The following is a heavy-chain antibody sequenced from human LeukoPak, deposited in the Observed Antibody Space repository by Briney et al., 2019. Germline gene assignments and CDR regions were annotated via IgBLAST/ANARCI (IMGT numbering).Heavy chain of an antibody. CDR1: GFTFSNAW. J-gene: IGHJ4*02. D-gene: IGHD3-10*01. Sequence: GGSLRLSCAASGFTFSNAWMSLVRQAPGKGLEWVGRIKSKTDGGTTDYAAPVKGRFTISRDDSKNTLYLQMNSLKTEDTAVYYCTTDFSLWFGERGLDYWGQGTLVTVSS. CDR3: TTDFSLWFGERGLDY. V-gene: IGHV3-15*01. CDR2: IKSKTDGGTT.